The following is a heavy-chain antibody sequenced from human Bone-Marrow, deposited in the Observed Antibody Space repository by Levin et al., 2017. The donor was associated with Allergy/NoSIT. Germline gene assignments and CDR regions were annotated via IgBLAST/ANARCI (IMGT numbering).Heavy chain of an antibody. J-gene: IGHJ4*02. V-gene: IGHV1-46*01. CDR2: ITSSGDST. Sequence: GESLKISCKASGYTFTRHYMHWVRQAPGRGLEWMGVITSSGDSTSYAQKFQGRLTVTRDTTTSTVYMELNSLKSEDTAVYYCARDREEYCGGDCGVDYWGQGTLVTVSS. CDR1: GYTFTRHY. D-gene: IGHD2-21*02. CDR3: ARDREEYCGGDCGVDY.